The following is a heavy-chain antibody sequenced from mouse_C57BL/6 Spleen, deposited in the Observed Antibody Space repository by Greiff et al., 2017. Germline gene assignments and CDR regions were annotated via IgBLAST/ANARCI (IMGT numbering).Heavy chain of an antibody. D-gene: IGHD1-1*01. CDR3: SREGITTSSFAD. CDR1: GYTFTDYY. J-gene: IGHJ3*01. V-gene: IGHV1-26*01. Sequence: EVQLQQSGPELVKPGASVKISCKASGYTFTDYYMNWVKQSHGKSLEWIGDINPNNGGTSYNQKFKGKATLTVDKSSSTAYMQLRSLTSEDSAVYYCSREGITTSSFADWGKGTLVTVSA. CDR2: INPNNGGT.